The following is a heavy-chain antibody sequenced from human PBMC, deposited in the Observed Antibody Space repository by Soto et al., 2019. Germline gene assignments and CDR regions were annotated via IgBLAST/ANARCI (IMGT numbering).Heavy chain of an antibody. J-gene: IGHJ5*02. CDR1: GYSFTSYW. D-gene: IGHD5-12*01. Sequence: EVQLVQSGAEVKKPGESLRIYCKGSGYSFTSYWISWVLQMPGKGPDWMGRIDPTDSYPNHSQSFQGHVTNSADKSISTAYLQWSSLKASDTAMYCGARLFKIGGYYYEGWFDPWGQGTLVTVSS. CDR3: ARLFKIGGYYYEGWFDP. CDR2: IDPTDSYP. V-gene: IGHV5-10-1*01.